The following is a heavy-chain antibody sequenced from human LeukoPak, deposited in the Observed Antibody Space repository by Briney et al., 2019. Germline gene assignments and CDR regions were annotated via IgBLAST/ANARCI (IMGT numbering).Heavy chain of an antibody. D-gene: IGHD6-25*01. Sequence: GAALQISSKGAGYGFTSYWIGWGRRIPGKGGEWMAIIYPADSDIRYSPSFQGQVTISADKSITTAYLQWSSLKASDTAMYYCARSFTAAAGDYWGQGTLVTVSS. CDR1: GYGFTSYW. J-gene: IGHJ4*02. CDR2: IYPADSDI. CDR3: ARSFTAAAGDY. V-gene: IGHV5-51*01.